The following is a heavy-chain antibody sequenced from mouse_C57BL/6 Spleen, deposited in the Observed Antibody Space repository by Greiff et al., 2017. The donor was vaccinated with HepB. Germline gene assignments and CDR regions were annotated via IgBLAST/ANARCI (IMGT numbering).Heavy chain of an antibody. D-gene: IGHD2-4*01. V-gene: IGHV1-64*01. Sequence: QVQLQQPGAELVKPGASVKLSCKASGYTFTSYWMHWVKQRPGQGLEWIGMIHPNSGSTNYNEKFKSKATLTVDKSSSTAYMQLSSLTSEDSAVYYCARRTGYDYDGGFAYWGQGTLVTVSA. CDR3: ARRTGYDYDGGFAY. J-gene: IGHJ3*01. CDR2: IHPNSGST. CDR1: GYTFTSYW.